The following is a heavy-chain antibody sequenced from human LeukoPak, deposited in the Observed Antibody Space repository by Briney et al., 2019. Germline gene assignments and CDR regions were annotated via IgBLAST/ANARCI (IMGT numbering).Heavy chain of an antibody. D-gene: IGHD3-22*01. CDR3: AKERDYYDSSGSLDY. Sequence: GGSLRLSCAASGFPFSSYAMSWVRQAPGKGLEWVSAISGSGGSTYYADSVKGRFTISRDNSKNTLYLQMNSLRAEDTAVYYCAKERDYYDSSGSLDYWGQGTLVTVSS. V-gene: IGHV3-23*01. CDR2: ISGSGGST. CDR1: GFPFSSYA. J-gene: IGHJ4*02.